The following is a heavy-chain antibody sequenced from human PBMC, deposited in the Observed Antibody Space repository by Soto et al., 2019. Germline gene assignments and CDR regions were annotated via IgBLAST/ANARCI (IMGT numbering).Heavy chain of an antibody. V-gene: IGHV3-30*18. CDR1: GFTFSSYG. Sequence: GGSLRLSCAASGFTFSSYGMHWVRQAPGKGLEWVAVISYDGSNKYYADSVKGRFTISRDNSKNTLYLQMNSLRAEDTAVYYCAKDLAYTPVAVAGCFDYWGQGTLVTVSS. CDR3: AKDLAYTPVAVAGCFDY. D-gene: IGHD6-19*01. J-gene: IGHJ4*02. CDR2: ISYDGSNK.